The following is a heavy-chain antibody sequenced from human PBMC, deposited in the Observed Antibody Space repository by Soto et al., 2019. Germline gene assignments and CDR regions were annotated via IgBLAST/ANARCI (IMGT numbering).Heavy chain of an antibody. V-gene: IGHV3-15*01. Sequence: RGSLLLSCAASGFTFSNAWMSWVRQAPGKGLDWVGRIKSKTDGGTTDYAAPVKGRFTISRDDSKNTLYLQMNSLKTEDTAVYYRTTAKEAMVGYYYYGMDVWGQGTTVTVSS. CDR1: GFTFSNAW. CDR3: TTAKEAMVGYYYYGMDV. D-gene: IGHD3-10*02. CDR2: IKSKTDGGTT. J-gene: IGHJ6*02.